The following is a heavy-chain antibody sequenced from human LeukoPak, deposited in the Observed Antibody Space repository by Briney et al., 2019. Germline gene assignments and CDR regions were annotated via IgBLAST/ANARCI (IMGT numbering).Heavy chain of an antibody. Sequence: PGGSLRLSCAASGFTFNSHWMHWVRQAPGKGLEWVSYISSSGSTIYYADSVKGRFTISRDNAKNSLYLQMNSLRAEDTAVYYCASFIKRVGASPRWGQGTLVTVSS. CDR2: ISSSGSTI. V-gene: IGHV3-48*04. D-gene: IGHD1-26*01. J-gene: IGHJ4*02. CDR1: GFTFNSHW. CDR3: ASFIKRVGASPR.